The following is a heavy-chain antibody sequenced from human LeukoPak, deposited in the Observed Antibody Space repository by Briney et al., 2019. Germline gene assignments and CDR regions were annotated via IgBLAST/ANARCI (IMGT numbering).Heavy chain of an antibody. J-gene: IGHJ4*02. D-gene: IGHD1-26*01. CDR3: ARGLSGSHFDY. CDR1: GGTFSSSA. Sequence: ASVKVSCKASGGTFSSSAISWVRQAPGQGLEWMGWIGAYNGNTNYAQKLQGRVTMTTDTSTSTAYMELRSLRSDDTAVYYCARGLSGSHFDYRGQGTLVTVSS. CDR2: IGAYNGNT. V-gene: IGHV1-18*01.